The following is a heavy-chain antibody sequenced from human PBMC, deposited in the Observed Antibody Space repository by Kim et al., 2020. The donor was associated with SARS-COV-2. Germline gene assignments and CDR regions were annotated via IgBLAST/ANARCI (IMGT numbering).Heavy chain of an antibody. D-gene: IGHD3-3*01. CDR1: GGTFSSYA. V-gene: IGHV1-69*13. J-gene: IGHJ4*02. CDR2: IIPIFGTA. Sequence: SVKVSCKASGGTFSSYAISWVRQAPGQGLEWMGGIIPIFGTANYAQKFQGRVTITADESTSTAYMELSSLRSEDTAVYYCARGSLRFLELPHFDYWGQGTLVTVSS. CDR3: ARGSLRFLELPHFDY.